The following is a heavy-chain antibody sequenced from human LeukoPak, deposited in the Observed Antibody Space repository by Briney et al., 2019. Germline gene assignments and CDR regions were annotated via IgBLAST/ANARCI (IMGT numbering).Heavy chain of an antibody. J-gene: IGHJ4*02. CDR2: INEDGTEI. D-gene: IGHD6-13*01. CDR1: GFTFSRYW. CDR3: ATETYSSTWTPPKFDF. V-gene: IGHV3-7*01. Sequence: GGSLRLSCAASGFTFSRYWMNWIRQAPGKGLEWVANINEDGTEIYYIDAVRGRFTISRDNAKNSLFLQMNSLRGEDTAFYYRATETYSSTWTPPKFDFWGRGTLVTVSS.